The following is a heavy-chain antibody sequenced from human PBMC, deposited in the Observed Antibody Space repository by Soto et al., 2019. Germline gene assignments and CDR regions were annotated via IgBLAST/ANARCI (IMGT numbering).Heavy chain of an antibody. Sequence: GGSLRLSCEASGFTFRSYGMSWVRQAPGKGLEWVAVLWPDGSHETYADSVKGRFTISRDNSKNTVFLQMNSLRAEDTAVYYCARSTLEWLLVLDFWGQGTQVTVSS. V-gene: IGHV3-33*01. CDR2: LWPDGSHE. D-gene: IGHD3-3*01. CDR1: GFTFRSYG. J-gene: IGHJ4*02. CDR3: ARSTLEWLLVLDF.